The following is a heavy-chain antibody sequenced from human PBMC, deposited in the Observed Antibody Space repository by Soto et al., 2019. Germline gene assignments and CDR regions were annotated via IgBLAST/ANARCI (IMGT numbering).Heavy chain of an antibody. Sequence: QVHLQESGPGLVKPSQTLSLTCTVSGGSINSGSYYWSWIRQHPGKGLEWIGYIYYTGSTYYNPSLESRITIAVDMSKNQFARKVNFVTAADTAFYYCARGPDYGGHSDYWGQGTLVTVSS. D-gene: IGHD4-17*01. CDR3: ARGPDYGGHSDY. V-gene: IGHV4-31*03. J-gene: IGHJ4*02. CDR2: IYYTGST. CDR1: GGSINSGSYY.